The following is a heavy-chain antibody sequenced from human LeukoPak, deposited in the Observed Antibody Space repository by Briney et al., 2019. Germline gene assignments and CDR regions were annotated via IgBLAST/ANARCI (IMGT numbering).Heavy chain of an antibody. Sequence: ASVKVSCKASGYTFTSYGISWVRQAPGQGLEWMGWISAYNGNTNYAQKLQGRVTMTTDTPTSTAYMELRSLRSDDTAVYYCARDFGLKWELRPMSGYWGQGTLVTVSS. J-gene: IGHJ4*02. D-gene: IGHD1-26*01. CDR3: ARDFGLKWELRPMSGY. CDR2: ISAYNGNT. CDR1: GYTFTSYG. V-gene: IGHV1-18*01.